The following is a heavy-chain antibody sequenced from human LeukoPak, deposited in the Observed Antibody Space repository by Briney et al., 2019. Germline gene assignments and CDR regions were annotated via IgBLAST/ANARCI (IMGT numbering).Heavy chain of an antibody. V-gene: IGHV1-18*01. Sequence: ASVKVSCKASGYTFTSYGIYWVRQAPGQGLEWMGWISTYNGNTNYAPKLQGRVTMTTDTSTSTAYMELRSLRSDDTAVYYCASVSPPGVDYWGQGTLVTVFS. D-gene: IGHD5/OR15-5a*01. CDR3: ASVSPPGVDY. CDR1: GYTFTSYG. J-gene: IGHJ4*02. CDR2: ISTYNGNT.